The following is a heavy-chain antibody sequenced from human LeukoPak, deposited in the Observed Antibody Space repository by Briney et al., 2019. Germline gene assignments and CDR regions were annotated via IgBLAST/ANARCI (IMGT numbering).Heavy chain of an antibody. D-gene: IGHD3-9*01. CDR3: ARVRYDILTHTMDV. Sequence: SETLSLTCAVYGGSFSGYYWSWIRQPPGKGLEWIGEINHSGSTNYNPALKSRVTISVDTSKNQFSLKLSSVTAADTAVYYCARVRYDILTHTMDVWGQGTTVTVSS. J-gene: IGHJ6*02. CDR2: INHSGST. V-gene: IGHV4-34*01. CDR1: GGSFSGYY.